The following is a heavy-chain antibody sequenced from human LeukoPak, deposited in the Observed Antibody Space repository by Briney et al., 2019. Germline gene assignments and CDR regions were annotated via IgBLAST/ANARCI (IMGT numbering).Heavy chain of an antibody. Sequence: PGGSLRLSCAASGFTFSSYGMHWVRQAPGKGLEWVAVIWYDGSNKYYADSVKGRFTISRDNSKNTLYLQMNSLRAEDTAVYYCAKDSPPKFSMKAAAGINWFDPWGQGTLVTVSS. CDR1: GFTFSSYG. V-gene: IGHV3-33*06. CDR3: AKDSPPKFSMKAAAGINWFDP. J-gene: IGHJ5*02. CDR2: IWYDGSNK. D-gene: IGHD6-13*01.